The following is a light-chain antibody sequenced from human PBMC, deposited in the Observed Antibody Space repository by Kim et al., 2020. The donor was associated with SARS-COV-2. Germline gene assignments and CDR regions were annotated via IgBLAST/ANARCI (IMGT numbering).Light chain of an antibody. Sequence: RSVSHGDTTTLFCRASQNVVTNVAWFKLKTGQAPRLLIAGASTRAAGTPARCSGSGSGTEFTLTINSVQSEDFALYSCQQYNSWYTFGQGTKLEI. J-gene: IGKJ2*01. V-gene: IGKV3-15*01. CDR1: QNVVTN. CDR3: QQYNSWYT. CDR2: GAS.